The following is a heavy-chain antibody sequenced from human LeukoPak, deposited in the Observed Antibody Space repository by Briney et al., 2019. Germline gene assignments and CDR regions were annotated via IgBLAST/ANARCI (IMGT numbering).Heavy chain of an antibody. CDR1: GFTFSSHW. CDR3: ARGGEMPTIYFDY. Sequence: GGSLRLSCAVSGFTFSSHWISWVRQAPGKGLEWVANIKQDGSETYYVDSVKGRFTISRDNAKNSLFLHMNSLRAEDTAVYYCARGGEMPTIYFDYWGQGTLVTVSS. V-gene: IGHV3-7*01. CDR2: IKQDGSET. D-gene: IGHD5-24*01. J-gene: IGHJ4*02.